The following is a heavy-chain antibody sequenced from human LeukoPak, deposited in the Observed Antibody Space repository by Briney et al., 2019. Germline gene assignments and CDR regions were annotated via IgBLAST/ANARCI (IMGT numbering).Heavy chain of an antibody. D-gene: IGHD3-22*01. J-gene: IGHJ3*02. V-gene: IGHV1-69*06. Sequence: GASVKVSCKASGGTFSSYTITWVRRAPGQGLEWMGGIIPIFGSANYAQKFQGRVTITADKSTSTAYMELSSLRSEDTAVYYCARADSSGYYYYPYDAFDIWGQGTMVTVSS. CDR2: IIPIFGSA. CDR3: ARADSSGYYYYPYDAFDI. CDR1: GGTFSSYT.